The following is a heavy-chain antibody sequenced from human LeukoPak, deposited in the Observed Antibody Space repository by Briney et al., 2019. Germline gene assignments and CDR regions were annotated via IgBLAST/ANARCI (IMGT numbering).Heavy chain of an antibody. CDR1: GGSFSGYY. CDR2: INHSGST. CDR3: ARGPGPSSSKGTRP. D-gene: IGHD1-1*01. V-gene: IGHV4-34*01. Sequence: PSETLSLTCAVYGGSFSGYYWSWIRQPPGKGLEWIGEINHSGSTNYNPSLESRVTISVDTSKNQFSLKLSSVTAADTAVYYCARGPGPSSSKGTRPWGQGTLVTVSS. J-gene: IGHJ5*02.